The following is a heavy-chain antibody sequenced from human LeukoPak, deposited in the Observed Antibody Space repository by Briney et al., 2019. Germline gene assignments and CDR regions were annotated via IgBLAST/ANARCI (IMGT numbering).Heavy chain of an antibody. Sequence: GGSLRLSCAASGFTFSSYAMSWVRQAPGKGLEWVSAISGSGGSTYYADSVKGRFTISRDNSKNTLYLQMNSLRAEDTAVYYCAKVGSSGFNSRGWFDPWGQGTLVTVSS. J-gene: IGHJ5*02. CDR3: AKVGSSGFNSRGWFDP. CDR1: GFTFSSYA. D-gene: IGHD6-19*01. CDR2: ISGSGGST. V-gene: IGHV3-23*01.